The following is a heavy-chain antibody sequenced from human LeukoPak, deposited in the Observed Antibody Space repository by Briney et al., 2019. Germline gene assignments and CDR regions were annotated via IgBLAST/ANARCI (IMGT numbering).Heavy chain of an antibody. V-gene: IGHV1-8*01. J-gene: IGHJ5*01. Sequence: ASVKVSCKASGYTFTSYDINWVRQATGQGLEWMGWMNPNSGNTGYAQKFQGRVTMTTDVSTSTAYMELRSLRSDDTAVYYCARVSGSIVARSAWFDSWGQGTLVTVSS. CDR3: ARVSGSIVARSAWFDS. CDR1: GYTFTSYD. D-gene: IGHD6-6*01. CDR2: MNPNSGNT.